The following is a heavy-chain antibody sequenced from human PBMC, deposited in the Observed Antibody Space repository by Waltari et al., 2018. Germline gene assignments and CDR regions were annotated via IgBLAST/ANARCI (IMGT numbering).Heavy chain of an antibody. V-gene: IGHV1-69*13. Sequence: QVQLVQSGAEVKKPGSSVKVSCKASGGTFSSYAISWVRQAPGQGLEWMGRIIPIFGTANYAQKFQGRVTITADKSTSTAYMELSSLRSEDTAVYYCARDKGPYYDSSGYYGYWGQGTLVTVSS. CDR2: IIPIFGTA. CDR3: ARDKGPYYDSSGYYGY. CDR1: GGTFSSYA. D-gene: IGHD3-22*01. J-gene: IGHJ4*02.